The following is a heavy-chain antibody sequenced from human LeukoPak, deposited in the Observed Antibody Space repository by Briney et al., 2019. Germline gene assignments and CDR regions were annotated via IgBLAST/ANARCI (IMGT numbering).Heavy chain of an antibody. V-gene: IGHV3-33*01. Sequence: GRSLRLSCAASGFTFSSYGMHWVRQAPGKGLEWVAVIWYDGSNKYYADSVKGRFTISRDNSKNTLYLQMNSLRAEDTAVYHCARDATLWAARLLFDYWGQGTLVTVSS. CDR1: GFTFSSYG. J-gene: IGHJ4*02. D-gene: IGHD6-6*01. CDR2: IWYDGSNK. CDR3: ARDATLWAARLLFDY.